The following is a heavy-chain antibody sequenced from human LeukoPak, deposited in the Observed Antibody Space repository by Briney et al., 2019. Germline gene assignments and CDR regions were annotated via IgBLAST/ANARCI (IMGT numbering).Heavy chain of an antibody. J-gene: IGHJ4*02. V-gene: IGHV3-21*01. CDR2: FGTRSTSI. D-gene: IGHD1-26*01. CDR1: GFTFSNYG. CDR3: ARETSGSAPGY. Sequence: GGSLRLSCATSGFTFSNYGMHWVRQAPGKGLEWVSSFGTRSTSIYHAGSVKGRFAISRDNAKNSLYLQMNSLRAEDTAVYYCARETSGSAPGYWGQGTLVTVSS.